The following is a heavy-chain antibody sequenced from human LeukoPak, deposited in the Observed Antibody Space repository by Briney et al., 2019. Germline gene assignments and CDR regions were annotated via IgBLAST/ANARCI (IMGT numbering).Heavy chain of an antibody. J-gene: IGHJ5*02. CDR3: ARSYSIAVAAPNWFDP. CDR1: GGSISSYY. V-gene: IGHV4-59*01. CDR2: IYYSGST. D-gene: IGHD6-19*01. Sequence: SETLSLTCTVSGGSISSYYWSWIRQPPGKGLEWIGYIYYSGSTNYNPSLKSRVTISVGTSKNQFSLKLSSVTAADTAVYYCARSYSIAVAAPNWFDPWGQGTLVTVSS.